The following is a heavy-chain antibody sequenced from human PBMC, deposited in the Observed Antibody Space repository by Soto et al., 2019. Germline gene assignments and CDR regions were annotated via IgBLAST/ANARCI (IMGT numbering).Heavy chain of an antibody. D-gene: IGHD6-6*01. Sequence: SETLSLTCAVYGGSFSGYYWSWIRQPPGKGLEWIGEINHSGSTNYNPSLKSRVTISVDTSKNQFSLKLSSVTAADTAVYYCARGPLVPYYYGMDVWGQGTTVTVSS. J-gene: IGHJ6*02. CDR1: GGSFSGYY. V-gene: IGHV4-34*01. CDR3: ARGPLVPYYYGMDV. CDR2: INHSGST.